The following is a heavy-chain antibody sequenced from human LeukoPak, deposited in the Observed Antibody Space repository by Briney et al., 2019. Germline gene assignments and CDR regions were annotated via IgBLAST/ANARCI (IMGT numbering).Heavy chain of an antibody. CDR3: ATSGNLRYYFDY. V-gene: IGHV3-23*01. Sequence: VSAISCGGGYTYYADSVKGRFTISRDNSKNTLYLQMNSLRAEDTAVYYCATSGNLRYYFDYWGQGTLVTVSS. D-gene: IGHD3-10*01. J-gene: IGHJ4*02. CDR2: ISCGGGYT.